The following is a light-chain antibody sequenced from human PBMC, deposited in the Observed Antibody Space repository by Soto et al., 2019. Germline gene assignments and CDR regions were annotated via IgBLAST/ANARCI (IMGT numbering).Light chain of an antibody. CDR1: QSISSY. CDR2: AAS. V-gene: IGKV1-39*01. Sequence: DIQMTQSPSSLSASVGDRVTITCRASQSISSYLNWYQQKPGKAPKLLIYAASSLQSGVPSRFSGSGSGTDFTPTISRLQPEDFATYYCQQSYSTPPYSFGQGTKLEIK. J-gene: IGKJ2*03. CDR3: QQSYSTPPYS.